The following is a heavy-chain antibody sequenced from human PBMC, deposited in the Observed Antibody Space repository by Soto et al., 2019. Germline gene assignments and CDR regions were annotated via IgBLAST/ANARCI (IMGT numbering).Heavy chain of an antibody. CDR3: ARDVPATAAFLWDF. CDR1: GYTFGNFG. Sequence: QVQLVQSGAVVRKPGASVKVSCRGSGYTFGNFGISWLREAPGQGLVWMGWISAYNGNTHYAQRLQGRVTLTTDTSRSTGYMELRSLTPDDTAVYFCARDVPATAAFLWDFWGQGTLVTVSS. CDR2: ISAYNGNT. D-gene: IGHD3-3*02. J-gene: IGHJ4*02. V-gene: IGHV1-18*04.